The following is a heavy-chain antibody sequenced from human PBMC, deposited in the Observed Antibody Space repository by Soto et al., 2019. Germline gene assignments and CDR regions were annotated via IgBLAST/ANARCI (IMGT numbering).Heavy chain of an antibody. J-gene: IGHJ5*02. CDR3: ARHHCTIPGCVPLDP. CDR1: GGSISDDTYY. D-gene: IGHD2-8*01. Sequence: SETLSLTCTVSGGSISDDTYYWGWIRQPPGKGLEWIGSIYYSGTSSYNPSLESRVTMSVDTSKKPLSLRLRSVTATDTAVYYCARHHCTIPGCVPLDPWRHGTLVIVSS. V-gene: IGHV4-39*01. CDR2: IYYSGTS.